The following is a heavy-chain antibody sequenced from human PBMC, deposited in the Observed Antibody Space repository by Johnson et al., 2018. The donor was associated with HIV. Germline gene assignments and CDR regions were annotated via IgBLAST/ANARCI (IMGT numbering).Heavy chain of an antibody. V-gene: IGHV3-30-3*01. Sequence: QVQLVESGGGVVQPGRSLRLSCAASGFTFSNYAMHWVRQAPGKGLEWVAVISYDGSNKYYADSVKVRFTISRYNSKNTLYLQMNSLRAEDTAGYYCARVGSSSSDAFDIWGQGTMVTVSS. J-gene: IGHJ3*02. CDR3: ARVGSSSSDAFDI. CDR2: ISYDGSNK. D-gene: IGHD6-6*01. CDR1: GFTFSNYA.